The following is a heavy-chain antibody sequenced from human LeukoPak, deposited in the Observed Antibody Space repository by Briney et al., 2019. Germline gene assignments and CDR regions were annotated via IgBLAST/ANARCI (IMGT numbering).Heavy chain of an antibody. V-gene: IGHV3-7*04. CDR1: GFTFSTCW. Sequence: GGSLRLSCAASGFTFSTCWMSWLRQAPGKGLEWVAIRKGDGSEKAYVDSVKGRFSISRDNAENSLYLQMSSQRAKDTAVYYCAKDWGYGEAGIDFWGQGTLVTVSS. J-gene: IGHJ4*02. CDR3: AKDWGYGEAGIDF. D-gene: IGHD6-13*01. CDR2: RKGDGSEK.